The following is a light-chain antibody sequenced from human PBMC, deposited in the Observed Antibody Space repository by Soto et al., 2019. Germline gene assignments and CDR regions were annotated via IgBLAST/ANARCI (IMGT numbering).Light chain of an antibody. V-gene: IGKV3D-15*01. CDR3: QQYNNWPRT. CDR2: DAS. Sequence: EIVMTQSPATLSVSPGERATLSCRASQSVSSNLAWYQQKPGQAPRLLIYDASNRATGIPARFSGSGSGTEFTLTISSLQSEDFAVYYCQQYNNWPRTFGQGTKGDIK. J-gene: IGKJ1*01. CDR1: QSVSSN.